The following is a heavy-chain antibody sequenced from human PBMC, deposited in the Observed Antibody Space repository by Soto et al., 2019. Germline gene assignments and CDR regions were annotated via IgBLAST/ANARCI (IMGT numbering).Heavy chain of an antibody. J-gene: IGHJ4*02. D-gene: IGHD6-19*01. CDR1: GFTFSSYA. CDR3: AEGIAVAGYFDY. Sequence: SLILSCAASGFTFSSYAMSWVRQAPGKGLEWVSAISGSGGSTYYADSVKGRFTISRDNSKNTLYLQMNSLRAEDTAVYYCAEGIAVAGYFDYWGQGTLVTVSS. CDR2: ISGSGGST. V-gene: IGHV3-23*01.